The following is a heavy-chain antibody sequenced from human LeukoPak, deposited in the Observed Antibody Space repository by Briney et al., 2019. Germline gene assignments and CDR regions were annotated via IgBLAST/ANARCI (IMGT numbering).Heavy chain of an antibody. D-gene: IGHD5-18*01. CDR2: IILIYGIA. V-gene: IGHV1-69*04. J-gene: IGHJ4*02. CDR1: GGSFSICT. CDR3: AREGLSVDTAMVVFDY. Sequence: SVTLSCKGSGGSFSICTISWMRQGPAQGLEWMGRIILIYGIANYAQKFQGRVTITADKSTSTAYMELSSLRSEDTAVCYCAREGLSVDTAMVVFDYWGQGTLVTVSS.